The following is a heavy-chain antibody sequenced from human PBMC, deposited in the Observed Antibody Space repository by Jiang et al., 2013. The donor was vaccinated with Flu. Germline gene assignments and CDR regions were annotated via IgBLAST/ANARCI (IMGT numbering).Heavy chain of an antibody. J-gene: IGHJ4*02. CDR2: IYYSGNT. CDR1: GGSINSGAYY. Sequence: PGLVKPSETLSLTCTVSGGSINSGAYYWGWIRQPPGKGLEWIGSIYYSGNTYYNPSLKSRVTISVATSKNQFSLNLSSVTAADTAVYYCARRSGVKYNNSWRFDYWGQGTLVTVSS. V-gene: IGHV4-39*01. D-gene: IGHD6-13*01. CDR3: ARRSGVKYNNSWRFDY.